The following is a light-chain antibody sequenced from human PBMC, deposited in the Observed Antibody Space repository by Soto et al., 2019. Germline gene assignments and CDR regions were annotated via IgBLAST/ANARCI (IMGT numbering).Light chain of an antibody. CDR2: ATS. V-gene: IGKV1-27*01. CDR1: QGIAPY. Sequence: DVQMTQSPSSLSAFVGDRVTITCRASQGIAPYLAWFQQKPGKVHKLLIYATSTLQSGVPSRFSGSGSGTDFTLTISSLQPEDIGTYYCQKYNSAPLTFGGGTKVDIK. CDR3: QKYNSAPLT. J-gene: IGKJ4*01.